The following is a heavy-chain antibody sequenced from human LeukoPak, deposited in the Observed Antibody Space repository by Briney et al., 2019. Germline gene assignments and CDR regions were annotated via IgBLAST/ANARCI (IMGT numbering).Heavy chain of an antibody. V-gene: IGHV4-61*08. CDR2: IYYSGST. CDR3: ARSSGSSWDPPDY. CDR1: GGSVSSGGYY. J-gene: IGHJ4*02. D-gene: IGHD6-13*01. Sequence: SETLSLTCTVSGGSVSSGGYYWSWIRQPPGKGLEWIGYIYYSGSTNYNPSLKGRVTISVDTSKNQFSLKLSSVTAADTAVYYCARSSGSSWDPPDYWGQGTLVTVSS.